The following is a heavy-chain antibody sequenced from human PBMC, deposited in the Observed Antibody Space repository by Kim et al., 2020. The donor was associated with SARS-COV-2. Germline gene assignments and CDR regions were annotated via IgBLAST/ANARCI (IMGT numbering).Heavy chain of an antibody. Sequence: ASVKVSCKASGYTFTGYYMHWVRQAPGQGLEWMGWINPNSGGTNYAQKFQGRVTMTRDTSISTAYMELSRLRSDDTAVYYCARDRNLITGYSSSWRMSRFDYWGQGTLVTVSS. CDR3: ARDRNLITGYSSSWRMSRFDY. CDR2: INPNSGGT. J-gene: IGHJ4*02. D-gene: IGHD6-13*01. V-gene: IGHV1-2*02. CDR1: GYTFTGYY.